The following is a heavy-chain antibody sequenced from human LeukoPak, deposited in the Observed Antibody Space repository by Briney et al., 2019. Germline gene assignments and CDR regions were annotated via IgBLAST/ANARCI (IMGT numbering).Heavy chain of an antibody. V-gene: IGHV4-59*01. Sequence: PSEILSLTCTVSGGSISSYYWSWIRQPPGKGLEWIGYIYYSGSTNYNPSLKSRVTISVDTSKNQFSLKLSSVTAADTAVYYCARVNYYDSSGYLVYYFDYWGQGTLVTVSS. J-gene: IGHJ4*02. D-gene: IGHD3-22*01. CDR1: GGSISSYY. CDR2: IYYSGST. CDR3: ARVNYYDSSGYLVYYFDY.